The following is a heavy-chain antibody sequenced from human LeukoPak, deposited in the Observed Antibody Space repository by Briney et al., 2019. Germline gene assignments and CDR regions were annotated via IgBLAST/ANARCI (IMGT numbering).Heavy chain of an antibody. CDR3: AATLWFGDPISVAYYYYGMDV. CDR1: GFTFTSSA. D-gene: IGHD3-10*01. V-gene: IGHV1-58*02. Sequence: GASVKVSCKASGFTFTSSAMQWVRQARGQRLEWIGWIVVGSGNTNYAQKFQERVTITRDMSTSTAYMELSSLRSEDTAVYYCAATLWFGDPISVAYYYYGMDVWGQGTTVTVSS. J-gene: IGHJ6*02. CDR2: IVVGSGNT.